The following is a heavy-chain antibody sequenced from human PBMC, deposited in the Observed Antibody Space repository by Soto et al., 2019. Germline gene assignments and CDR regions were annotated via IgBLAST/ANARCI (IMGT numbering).Heavy chain of an antibody. V-gene: IGHV4-39*01. CDR2: IHYGGST. J-gene: IGHJ4*02. CDR3: ARPSGSYLFYFDY. Sequence: SETLSLTCTVSGGSISSSSYYWGWIRQPPGKGLEWIGSIHYGGSTYYNPSLKSRVTISVDTSKNQFSLKLSSVTAADTAVYYRARPSGSYLFYFDYWGQGTLVTVSS. D-gene: IGHD1-26*01. CDR1: GGSISSSSYY.